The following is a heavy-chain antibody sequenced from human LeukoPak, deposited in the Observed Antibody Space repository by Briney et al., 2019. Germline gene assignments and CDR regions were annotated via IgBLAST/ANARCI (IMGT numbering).Heavy chain of an antibody. D-gene: IGHD3-3*01. J-gene: IGHJ6*03. CDR2: ISSSSSYI. CDR3: ARDGSYDFWSGPLGYYYYYMDV. CDR1: GFTFSSYS. Sequence: GGSLRLSCAASGFTFSSYSMNWVRQAPGKGLEWVSSISSSSSYIYYADSVKGRFTISRDNAKNSLYLQMNSLRAEDTAVYYCARDGSYDFWSGPLGYYYYYMDVWGKGTTVTVSS. V-gene: IGHV3-21*01.